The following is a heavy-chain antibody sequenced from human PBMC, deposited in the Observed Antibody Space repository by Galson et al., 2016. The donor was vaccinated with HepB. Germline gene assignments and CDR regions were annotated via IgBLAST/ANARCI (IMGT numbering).Heavy chain of an antibody. V-gene: IGHV2-70*01. CDR2: IEWDDND. J-gene: IGHJ3*02. Sequence: KALEWLAFIEWDDNDYYSTSLKTRLTISKDTSKNQVVLTMTNMDPVDTATYYCARTSRGYYYGAFDIWGQGTMVTVS. CDR3: ARTSRGYYYGAFDI. D-gene: IGHD3-22*01.